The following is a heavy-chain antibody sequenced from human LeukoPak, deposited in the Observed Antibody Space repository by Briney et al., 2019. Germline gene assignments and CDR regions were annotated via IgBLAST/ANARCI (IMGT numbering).Heavy chain of an antibody. D-gene: IGHD2-8*01. CDR2: ISGSGGST. V-gene: IGHV3-23*01. J-gene: IGHJ3*02. CDR3: ARGLGYCTNGVCLTAFDI. CDR1: GFTFSSYA. Sequence: GGSLRLSCAASGFTFSSYAMSWVRQAPGKGLEWVSAISGSGGSTYYADSVKGRFTISRDNSKNTLYLQMNSLRAEDTAVYYCARGLGYCTNGVCLTAFDIWGQGTMVTVSS.